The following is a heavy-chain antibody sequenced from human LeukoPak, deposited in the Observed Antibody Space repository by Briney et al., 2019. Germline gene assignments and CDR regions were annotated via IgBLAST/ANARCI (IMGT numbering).Heavy chain of an antibody. CDR1: GGSISSYY. J-gene: IGHJ4*02. D-gene: IGHD5-18*01. CDR2: IYYSGGT. Sequence: PSETLSLTCTVSGGSISSYYWSWIRQPPGKGLEWIGSIYYSGGTNYNPSLESRVTISVDTSKIQLSLKLSSVTAADTAVYYCARHMGLGYSYGYPYFDYWGQGTLVTVSS. V-gene: IGHV4-59*08. CDR3: ARHMGLGYSYGYPYFDY.